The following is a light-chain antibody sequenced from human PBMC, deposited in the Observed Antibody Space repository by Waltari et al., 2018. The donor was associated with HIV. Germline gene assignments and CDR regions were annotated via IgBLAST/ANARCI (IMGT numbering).Light chain of an antibody. V-gene: IGKV1-33*01. CDR1: QEISNF. CDR2: DAS. CDR3: QQYDDFQFT. Sequence: DIQMTPSPSSLSASVGDRGIITCQASQEISNFLNWYQQKPGKAPKLLIYDASNLETGVPSRFSGSRSGADFTFTISTLQPEDIGSYYCQQYDDFQFTFGGGTKVEIK. J-gene: IGKJ4*01.